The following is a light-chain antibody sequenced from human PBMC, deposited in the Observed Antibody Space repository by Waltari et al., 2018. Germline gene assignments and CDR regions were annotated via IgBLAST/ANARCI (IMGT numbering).Light chain of an antibody. V-gene: IGLV2-8*01. CDR2: HVT. CDR3: ASYAGSSDFVM. J-gene: IGLJ3*02. CDR1: SSDVGTYNY. Sequence: QSALTQPPSASGSPGQSVTISCTGTSSDVGTYNYVSWYQQRPGEVPRLIIYHVTKRPSGVPDRFSGSKSGNTASLTVSGLQAEDEGDYYCASYAGSSDFVMFGGGTKVTVL.